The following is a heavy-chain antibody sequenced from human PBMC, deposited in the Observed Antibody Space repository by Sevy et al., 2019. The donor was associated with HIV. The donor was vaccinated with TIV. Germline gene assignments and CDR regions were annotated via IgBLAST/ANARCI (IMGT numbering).Heavy chain of an antibody. CDR2: IYYSGST. Sequence: SETLSLTCTVSGGSISSYYWSWIRQPPGKGLEWIGYIYYSGSTNYNPSLKSRVTISVDTSKNQFSLKLSSVTAADTAVYYCARASRWSYYAPSFDYWGQGTLVTVSS. CDR1: GGSISSYY. D-gene: IGHD1-26*01. V-gene: IGHV4-59*01. CDR3: ARASRWSYYAPSFDY. J-gene: IGHJ4*02.